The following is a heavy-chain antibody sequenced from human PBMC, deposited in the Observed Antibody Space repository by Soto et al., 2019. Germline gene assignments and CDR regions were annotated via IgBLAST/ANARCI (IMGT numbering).Heavy chain of an antibody. CDR1: GGSFSGYY. CDR2: INHSGST. Sequence: PSETLSLTCAVYGGSFSGYYWSWIRQPPGKGLEWIGEINHSGSTYYNPSLKSRVTMSVDTSKNQFSLKLSSVTAADTAVYYCASSEWFSPWGQGTMVTVSS. J-gene: IGHJ3*01. V-gene: IGHV4-34*01. D-gene: IGHD3-3*01. CDR3: ASSEWFSP.